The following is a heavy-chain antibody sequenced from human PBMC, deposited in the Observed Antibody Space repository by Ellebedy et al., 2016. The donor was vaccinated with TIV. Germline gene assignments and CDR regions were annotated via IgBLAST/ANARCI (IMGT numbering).Heavy chain of an antibody. Sequence: SGPTLVXPTQPLTLTCTFSGFSLSTSGMCVSWIRQPPGKALEWLALIDWDDDKYYSTSLKTRLTISKDTSKNQVVLTMTNMDPVDTATYYCAHKPRLMGFFDYWGQGTLVTVSS. J-gene: IGHJ4*02. V-gene: IGHV2-70*12. CDR3: AHKPRLMGFFDY. D-gene: IGHD6-6*01. CDR2: IDWDDDK. CDR1: GFSLSTSGMC.